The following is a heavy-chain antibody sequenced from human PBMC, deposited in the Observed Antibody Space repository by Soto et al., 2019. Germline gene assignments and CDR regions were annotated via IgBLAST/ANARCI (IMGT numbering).Heavy chain of an antibody. CDR3: AKDLDVVIVLSATRGLDV. CDR2: ISYDGRSE. Sequence: GGSLRLSCVASGFTFSNFGMHWVRQAPGKGLEWVAGISYDGRSESYVDSVRGRFTLSRDNSKNTLSLQMISLRPEDTGVYYCAKDLDVVIVLSATRGLDVWGQGTTVTVSS. J-gene: IGHJ6*02. D-gene: IGHD2-15*01. CDR1: GFTFSNFG. V-gene: IGHV3-30*18.